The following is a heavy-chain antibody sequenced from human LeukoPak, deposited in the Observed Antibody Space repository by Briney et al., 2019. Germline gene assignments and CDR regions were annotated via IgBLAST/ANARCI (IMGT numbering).Heavy chain of an antibody. V-gene: IGHV4-4*07. J-gene: IGHJ4*02. CDR3: ARAPSGCGGICPFDW. Sequence: SETLSLTCTVSGGSINGFFWSWIRQAAGEGLEWIGRIHSSGMTNYNPSLKSRVTLSLDTSKNQFSLKLTFVTAAGTAVYYCARAPSGCGGICPFDWWGQGSLVTVSS. CDR1: GGSINGFF. CDR2: IHSSGMT. D-gene: IGHD2-15*01.